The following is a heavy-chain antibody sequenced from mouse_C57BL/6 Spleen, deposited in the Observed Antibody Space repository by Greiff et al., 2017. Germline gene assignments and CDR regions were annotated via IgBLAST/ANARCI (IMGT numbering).Heavy chain of an antibody. D-gene: IGHD1-1*01. V-gene: IGHV5-9-1*02. CDR3: TRDISTGPFAY. CDR1: GFTFSSYA. J-gene: IGHJ3*01. CDR2: ISSGGDYI. Sequence: DVMLVESGEGLVKPGGSLKLSCAASGFTFSSYAMSWVRQTPEKRLEWVAYISSGGDYIYYADTVKGRFTISRDNARNTLYLQMSSLKSEDTAMYYCTRDISTGPFAYWGQGTLVTVSA.